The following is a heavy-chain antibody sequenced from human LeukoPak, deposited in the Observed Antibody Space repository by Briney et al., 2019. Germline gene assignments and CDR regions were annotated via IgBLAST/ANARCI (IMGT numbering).Heavy chain of an antibody. V-gene: IGHV4-59*11. Sequence: SSETLSLTCVVPGGSLSTHHWSWIRRSPGRGLEWIGYISDSGSTNYNPSLKSRVTISVDTSKNQFSLKLTSVTAADTAVYYCAKILTGTGPTMDVWGQGTTVTVSS. J-gene: IGHJ6*02. CDR1: GGSLSTHH. D-gene: IGHD1-20*01. CDR3: AKILTGTGPTMDV. CDR2: ISDSGST.